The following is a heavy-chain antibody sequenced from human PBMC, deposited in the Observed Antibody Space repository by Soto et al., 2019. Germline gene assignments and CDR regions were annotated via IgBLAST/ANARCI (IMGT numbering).Heavy chain of an antibody. J-gene: IGHJ4*02. CDR2: FRSSGDDGTT. D-gene: IGHD3-10*01. Sequence: PGGSLRLSCAASEFTVSSYTMSWVRQAPGNGLEWVSGFRSSGDDGTTYYADSVKGRFTISRGNSKNTLFLQMNSLRVEDTAIYYCAKKVNSGSGSQYFDYWGQGTLVTVSS. V-gene: IGHV3-23*01. CDR1: EFTVSSYT. CDR3: AKKVNSGSGSQYFDY.